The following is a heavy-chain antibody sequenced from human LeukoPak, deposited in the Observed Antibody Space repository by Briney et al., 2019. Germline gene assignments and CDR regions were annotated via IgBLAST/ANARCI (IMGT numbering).Heavy chain of an antibody. CDR1: GGTFSSYV. J-gene: IGHJ4*02. CDR2: IIPIFGTA. V-gene: IGHV1-69*06. CDR3: AMGVGAPEDLAVAADFDY. Sequence: SVKVSCTASGGTFSSYVINWVRQAPGQGLEWMGGIIPIFGTANYAQKFQGRVTITADKSTSTAYMELSSLRSEDTAVYYCAMGVGAPEDLAVAADFDYWGQGTLVTVSS. D-gene: IGHD6-19*01.